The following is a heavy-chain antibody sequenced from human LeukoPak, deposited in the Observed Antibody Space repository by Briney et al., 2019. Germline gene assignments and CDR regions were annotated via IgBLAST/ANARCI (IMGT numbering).Heavy chain of an antibody. CDR2: IDTSGGGA. J-gene: IGHJ6*03. Sequence: GGSLRLSCAASGFTCVNYAMSWVRQAPGKGLEWVSTIDTSGGGAYYTDSVMGRFTISRDNSKNTLYLQMNSLTAEDTAVCYCAKRNYYLDVWGKGTTVTVSS. CDR3: AKRNYYLDV. V-gene: IGHV3-23*01. CDR1: GFTCVNYA.